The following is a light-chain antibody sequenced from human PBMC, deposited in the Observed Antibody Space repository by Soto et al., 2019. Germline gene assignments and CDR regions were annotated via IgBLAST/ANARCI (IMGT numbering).Light chain of an antibody. V-gene: IGKV1-39*01. J-gene: IGKJ3*01. CDR1: RTINTY. CDR3: QQTYSDSS. CDR2: GAS. Sequence: DVRMTQSPSSLSASVGDTITITCRASRTINTYLNWFQQKPGEPPRLLIYGASTLHDGVPSRFSGSGSGADFTLTISVLQPEDFASYHCQQTYSDSSFGGGTNVDIK.